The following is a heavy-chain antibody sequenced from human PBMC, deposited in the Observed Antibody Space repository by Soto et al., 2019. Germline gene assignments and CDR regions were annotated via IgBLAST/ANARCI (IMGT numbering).Heavy chain of an antibody. Sequence: EAQLVESGGDLVQPGGSLRLSCAASGFTFSDYWMTWVRQAPGKGLEWVANIEQDGSEKYYVDPVKGRFTISRDNARNSLYLQMNSLRAEDTAVYYCARDAPDGDYKYYFYGMDVWGQGTTVTVSS. D-gene: IGHD4-17*01. CDR1: GFTFSDYW. V-gene: IGHV3-7*01. CDR2: IEQDGSEK. CDR3: ARDAPDGDYKYYFYGMDV. J-gene: IGHJ6*02.